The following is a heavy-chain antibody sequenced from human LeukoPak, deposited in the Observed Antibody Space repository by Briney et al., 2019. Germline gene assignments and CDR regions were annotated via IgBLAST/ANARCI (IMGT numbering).Heavy chain of an antibody. CDR1: GFTFSSYS. D-gene: IGHD6-19*01. CDR2: ISSSSSYI. Sequence: GSLRLSCAASGFTFSSYSMNWVRQAPGKGLEWVSSISSSSSYIYYEDSVKGRFTISRDNAKNSLYLQMNSLRAEDTAVYYCARGRSSSGLIDYWGQGTLVTVSS. J-gene: IGHJ4*02. V-gene: IGHV3-21*01. CDR3: ARGRSSSGLIDY.